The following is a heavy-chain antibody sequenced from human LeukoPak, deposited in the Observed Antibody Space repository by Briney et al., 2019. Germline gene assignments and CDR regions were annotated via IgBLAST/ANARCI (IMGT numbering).Heavy chain of an antibody. J-gene: IGHJ6*03. D-gene: IGHD5-18*01. Sequence: GGSLRLSCAASGFTFSSYGMSWVRQAPGKGLEWVSGISSIDGGTYYADSVKGRFTVSRDNSKNTLYLQMNSLRAEDTAVYYCARDHKGYSYGYRRGYSDYYYMDVWGKGTTVTVSS. CDR1: GFTFSSYG. CDR2: ISSIDGGT. V-gene: IGHV3-23*01. CDR3: ARDHKGYSYGYRRGYSDYYYMDV.